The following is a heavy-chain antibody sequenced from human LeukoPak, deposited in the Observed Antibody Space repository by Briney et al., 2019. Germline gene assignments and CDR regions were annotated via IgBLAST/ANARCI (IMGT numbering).Heavy chain of an antibody. V-gene: IGHV4-39*01. CDR1: GSSISNSGYY. CDR2: IYYSGST. CDR3: ATHGAAVAGGFDP. D-gene: IGHD6-19*01. J-gene: IGHJ5*02. Sequence: PSETLSLTCTVSGSSISNSGYYWGWIRQPPGKGLEWIATIYYSGSTYYNPSLKSRVTMSVDTSKSQVSLNLISVTASDTAVYYCATHGAAVAGGFDPWGQGTLVTVSS.